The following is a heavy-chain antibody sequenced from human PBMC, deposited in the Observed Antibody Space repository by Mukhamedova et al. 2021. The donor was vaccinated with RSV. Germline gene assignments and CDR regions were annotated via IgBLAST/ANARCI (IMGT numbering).Heavy chain of an antibody. CDR2: IYHSGST. Sequence: GSIYHSGSTHYNPSLKSRVTISVDTSKNQFSLKLTSVTAADTAVYYCARNASTIFGVVRQYNWFDPWGQGTLVNVSS. D-gene: IGHD3-3*01. V-gene: IGHV4-38-2*01. CDR3: ARNASTIFGVVRQYNWFDP. J-gene: IGHJ5*02.